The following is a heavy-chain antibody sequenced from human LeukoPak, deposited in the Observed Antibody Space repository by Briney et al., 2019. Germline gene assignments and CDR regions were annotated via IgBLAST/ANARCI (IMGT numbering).Heavy chain of an antibody. CDR2: IGGGPQ. J-gene: IGHJ3*02. CDR1: GFTFSSYW. Sequence: GGSLRLSCAASGFTFSSYWMSWVRQAPGKGLEWVSTIGGGPQFYADSVKGRFTISRDNSRNTVFLQMNSLRAEDTAIYYCAKDSFSSNEIYDALDIWGQGTMVTVSS. D-gene: IGHD2-8*01. V-gene: IGHV3-23*01. CDR3: AKDSFSSNEIYDALDI.